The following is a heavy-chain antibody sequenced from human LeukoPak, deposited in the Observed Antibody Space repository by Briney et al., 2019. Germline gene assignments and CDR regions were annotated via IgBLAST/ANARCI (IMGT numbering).Heavy chain of an antibody. CDR1: GFTVSSNY. J-gene: IGHJ3*02. Sequence: PGGSLRLSCAASGFTVSSNYMSWVRQAPGKGLEWASEIYSDGSTYYAASVKGRFSISRDNSKNMVYLQMNGLRGEDMAVYYCARELREHGVFDIWGQGTMVTVSS. CDR3: ARELREHGVFDI. CDR2: IYSDGST. V-gene: IGHV3-53*01. D-gene: IGHD1-26*01.